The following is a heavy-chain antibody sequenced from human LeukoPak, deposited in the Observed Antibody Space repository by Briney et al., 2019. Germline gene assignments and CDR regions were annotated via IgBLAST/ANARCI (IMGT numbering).Heavy chain of an antibody. D-gene: IGHD4-23*01. CDR2: IIPLFGTA. CDR1: GYTFTSYG. CDR3: ARGWLAETTVVTPYNY. J-gene: IGHJ4*02. Sequence: SVKVSCKASGYTFTSYGISWVRQAPGQGLEWMGGIIPLFGTANYAQKFQGRVTITAVESMSTAYMELSSLRSEDTAVYYCARGWLAETTVVTPYNYWGQGTLVTVSS. V-gene: IGHV1-69*13.